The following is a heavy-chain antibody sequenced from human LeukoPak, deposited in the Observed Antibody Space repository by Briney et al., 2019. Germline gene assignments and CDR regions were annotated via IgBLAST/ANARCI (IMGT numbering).Heavy chain of an antibody. J-gene: IGHJ4*02. CDR3: ARGPWFRSLVGYCADGVCYPGY. V-gene: IGHV1-8*01. CDR2: LNPQSGNT. D-gene: IGHD2-8*01. CDR1: EYTFITYD. Sequence: ASVTVSFKASEYTFITYDIIWVRQAAGQGLEWMGWLNPQSGNTGYTESFQGRVTFTMDSSISTAYMELRSLRFEDTAVYYCARGPWFRSLVGYCADGVCYPGYWGQGTLVTVSS.